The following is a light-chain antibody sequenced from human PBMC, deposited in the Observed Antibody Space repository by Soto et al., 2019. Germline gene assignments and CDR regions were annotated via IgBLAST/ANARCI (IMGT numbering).Light chain of an antibody. CDR2: GAS. J-gene: IGKJ4*01. V-gene: IGKV3D-15*01. CDR3: QQYNNWPPLT. Sequence: EIVMTQSPATLSVSPGERATLSCRASQSVSSNLAWYQQKPGQAPRLLIYGASTRATGIPARFSGSGSGTEFTLTLSSLQSEDFAVYYCQQYNNWPPLTFGGGTKVE. CDR1: QSVSSN.